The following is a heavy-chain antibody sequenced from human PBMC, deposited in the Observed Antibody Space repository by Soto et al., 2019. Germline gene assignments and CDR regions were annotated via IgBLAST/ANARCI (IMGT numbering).Heavy chain of an antibody. D-gene: IGHD7-27*01. Sequence: GTRRLSLAAAGFSLTDYHMSWIRQAPGKGLEWVALISETGSHTAYAESVKGRFTISRDNARPSVFLQMNSLRSDDTAVYFCARSLRATSPLTFWGQGTPVTVSS. CDR1: GFSLTDYH. CDR3: ARSLRATSPLTF. V-gene: IGHV3-11*06. CDR2: ISETGSHT. J-gene: IGHJ4*02.